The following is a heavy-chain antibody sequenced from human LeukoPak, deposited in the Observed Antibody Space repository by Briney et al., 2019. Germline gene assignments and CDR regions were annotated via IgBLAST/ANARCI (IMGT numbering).Heavy chain of an antibody. V-gene: IGHV1-18*01. CDR1: GYTFTSYG. CDR3: ARGGYGSGSYSTEDRSVIWNYYGMDV. Sequence: ASVKVSCKASGYTFTSYGISWVRQAPGQGLEWMGWISAYNGNTNYAQKLQGRVTMTTDTSTSTAYMELRSLRSDDTAVYYCARGGYGSGSYSTEDRSVIWNYYGMDVWGQGTTVTVSS. J-gene: IGHJ6*02. CDR2: ISAYNGNT. D-gene: IGHD3-10*01.